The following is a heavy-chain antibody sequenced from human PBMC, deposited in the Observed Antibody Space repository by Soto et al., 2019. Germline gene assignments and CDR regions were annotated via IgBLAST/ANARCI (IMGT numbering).Heavy chain of an antibody. D-gene: IGHD3-16*01. CDR1: GFTFSNNA. CDR2: ISGTGRTT. V-gene: IGHV3-23*01. CDR3: ARASRLALVSDVLDC. J-gene: IGHJ4*02. Sequence: EVQLLESGGGLVQPGGSLRLSCAASGFTFSNNAMSWVRQAPGKGLEWVSSISGTGRTTYYADSVKGRFTISRDNSRTTLYLQMSRLSAEDTAVYYCARASRLALVSDVLDCWGQGNLVTVSS.